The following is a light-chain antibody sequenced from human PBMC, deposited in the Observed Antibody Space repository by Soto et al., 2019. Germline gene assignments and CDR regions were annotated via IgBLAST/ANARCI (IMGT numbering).Light chain of an antibody. CDR2: RAS. V-gene: IGKV3-15*01. CDR1: QSINSN. Sequence: IVMTQSPATLSVSPGERATLSCRASQSINSNLAWYQQKPGQAPRLLMFRASIRATGFPARFSGSGSGTEFNITISSLQSEDSDIYYCQQYNNWPFTFGQGTKVDIK. J-gene: IGKJ2*01. CDR3: QQYNNWPFT.